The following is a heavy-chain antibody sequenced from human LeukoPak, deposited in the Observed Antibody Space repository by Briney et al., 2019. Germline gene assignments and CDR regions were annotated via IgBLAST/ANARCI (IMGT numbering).Heavy chain of an antibody. V-gene: IGHV4-59*01. CDR2: IYYSGST. J-gene: IGHJ3*02. CDR1: GGSISSYY. D-gene: IGHD2-15*01. CDR3: ARACSGGSCHYYDAFDI. Sequence: SETLSLTCTVSGGSISSYYWSWIRQPPGKGLDWIGYIYYSGSTNYSPSLKSRVTISVDTSKNQFSLTLSSVTAADTAVYYCARACSGGSCHYYDAFDIWGQGTMVTVSS.